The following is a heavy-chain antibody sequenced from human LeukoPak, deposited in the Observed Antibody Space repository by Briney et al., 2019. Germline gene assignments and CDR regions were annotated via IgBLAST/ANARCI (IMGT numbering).Heavy chain of an antibody. CDR3: ARSSSWSSNWFDP. V-gene: IGHV3-43*02. D-gene: IGHD6-13*01. CDR2: IIGDGGST. Sequence: GGSLRLSCAASGFTFDDYAMHWVRQAPGKGLEWVSLIIGDGGSTYYADSVKGRFTISRDNSKNSLYLQMNSLRTEDTALYYCARSSSWSSNWFDPWGQGTLVTVSS. J-gene: IGHJ5*02. CDR1: GFTFDDYA.